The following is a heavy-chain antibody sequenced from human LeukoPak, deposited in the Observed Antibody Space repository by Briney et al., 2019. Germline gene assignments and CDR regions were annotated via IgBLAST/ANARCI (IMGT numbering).Heavy chain of an antibody. D-gene: IGHD6-13*01. CDR2: IYYGGTT. CDR1: DDSISSISFY. CDR3: VAYTSSLRWFDP. V-gene: IGHV4-39*07. Sequence: KSSETLSLTCTVSDDSISSISFYWGWIRQPPGKGLEWIGSIYYGGTTYYNPSLESRVTMSLDTSKKQFSLRLRSVTAADTAVYYCVAYTSSLRWFDPWAREPWSLSPQ. J-gene: IGHJ5*02.